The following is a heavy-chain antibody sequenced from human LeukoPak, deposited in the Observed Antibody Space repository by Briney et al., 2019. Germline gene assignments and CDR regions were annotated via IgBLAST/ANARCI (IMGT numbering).Heavy chain of an antibody. CDR3: AREFIAAAGNDY. CDR2: ILHDGSET. D-gene: IGHD6-13*01. J-gene: IGHJ4*02. V-gene: IGHV3-7*01. Sequence: RRCLRLSCAASGFTFSSSWISWVSPVPGEGLGWVATILHDGSETYYVDSVKGRFTTSTDKAKKSPYLQMISLRAADTAVYYCAREFIAAAGNDYWGQGTLVTVSA. CDR1: GFTFSSSW.